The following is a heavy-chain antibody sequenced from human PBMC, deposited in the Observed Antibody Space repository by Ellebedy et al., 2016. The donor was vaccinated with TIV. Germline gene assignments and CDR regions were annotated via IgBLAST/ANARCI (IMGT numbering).Heavy chain of an antibody. D-gene: IGHD6-25*01. CDR2: TYYRSKWYN. V-gene: IGHV6-1*01. CDR1: GDSVSSNSAT. CDR3: ARDDLAAGTPLDY. Sequence: MPSETLSLTCAISGDSVSSNSATWDWIRQSPSRGLDWLVRTYYRSKWYNHYAISVTSRISINPATSKNQFPLLLHSVTPADTAVYSCARDDLAAGTPLDYWGQGTLVTVSS. J-gene: IGHJ4*02.